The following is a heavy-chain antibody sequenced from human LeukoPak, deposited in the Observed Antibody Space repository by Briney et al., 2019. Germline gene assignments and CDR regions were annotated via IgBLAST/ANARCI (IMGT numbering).Heavy chain of an antibody. V-gene: IGHV3-23*01. CDR2: IFGSGGST. Sequence: GGSLRLSCAASGFAFSSYAMYWVRQAPGKGLEWVSGIFGSGGSTHYADSVKGRFTISRDNSKNTVYLQMNSLRAEDTAVYYCAKTTTGYSSGRYPGWPVDYWGQGTLVTVSS. J-gene: IGHJ4*02. CDR1: GFAFSSYA. D-gene: IGHD6-19*01. CDR3: AKTTTGYSSGRYPGWPVDY.